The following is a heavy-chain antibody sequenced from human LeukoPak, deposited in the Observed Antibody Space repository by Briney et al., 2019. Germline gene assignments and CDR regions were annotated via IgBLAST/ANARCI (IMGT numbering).Heavy chain of an antibody. V-gene: IGHV4-59*08. CDR3: ARSRGYSYDWYFDL. Sequence: SETLSLTCTVSGGSISSYYWSWIRQPSGKGLEWIGYIYYSGSTNYNPSLKSRVTISVDTSKNQFSLRLSSVTAADTAVYYCARSRGYSYDWYFDLWGRGTLVTVSS. CDR1: GGSISSYY. CDR2: IYYSGST. D-gene: IGHD5-18*01. J-gene: IGHJ2*01.